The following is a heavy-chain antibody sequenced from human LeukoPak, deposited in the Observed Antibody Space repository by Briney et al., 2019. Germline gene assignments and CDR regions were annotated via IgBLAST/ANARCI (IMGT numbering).Heavy chain of an antibody. Sequence: PGGSLRLSCVASGFTFNIYAMTWVRQAPGKGLEWVSAIRGSGDSTYYADSVKGRFTISRDNSKNTVYLQMNSLRAEDTAVYYCAKWDAYIEPWGQGTLVTVSS. J-gene: IGHJ5*02. CDR2: IRGSGDST. D-gene: IGHD3-16*01. CDR1: GFTFNIYA. V-gene: IGHV3-23*01. CDR3: AKWDAYIEP.